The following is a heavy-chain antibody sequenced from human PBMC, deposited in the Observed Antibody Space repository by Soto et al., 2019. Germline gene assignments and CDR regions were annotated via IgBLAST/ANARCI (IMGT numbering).Heavy chain of an antibody. J-gene: IGHJ4*02. D-gene: IGHD3-22*01. Sequence: TGGSLRLSCTASGFTFGDYAMSWVRQAPGKGLEWVGFIRSKAYGGTTQYAASVKGRFTISRDDSKDIAYLQMNSLKTEDTAVYYCTREPYYSDSSGFYHYYFDYWGQGTLVTVSS. CDR1: GFTFGDYA. V-gene: IGHV3-49*04. CDR2: IRSKAYGGTT. CDR3: TREPYYSDSSGFYHYYFDY.